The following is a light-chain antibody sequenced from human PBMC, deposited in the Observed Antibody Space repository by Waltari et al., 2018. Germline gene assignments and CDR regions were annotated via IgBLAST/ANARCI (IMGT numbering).Light chain of an antibody. CDR1: HTIVTY. Sequence: CPASHTIVTYLPRYQQNPRKAPQLLISDASSLQSGVPSRFSGNGYATYFTLTISGLQPEEFAAYYCQQSYTDIFTFGPGTKVDI. CDR3: QQSYTDIFT. J-gene: IGKJ3*01. CDR2: DAS. V-gene: IGKV1-39*01.